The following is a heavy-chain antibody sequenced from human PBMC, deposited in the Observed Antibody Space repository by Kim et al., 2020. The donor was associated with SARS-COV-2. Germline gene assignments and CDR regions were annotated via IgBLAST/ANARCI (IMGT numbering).Heavy chain of an antibody. J-gene: IGHJ5*02. V-gene: IGHV4-39*07. Sequence: YYNPSLKSRVTISVDTSKNQFSLKLSSVTAADTAVYYCARDLYGSGSFDPWGQGTLVTVS. D-gene: IGHD3-10*01. CDR3: ARDLYGSGSFDP.